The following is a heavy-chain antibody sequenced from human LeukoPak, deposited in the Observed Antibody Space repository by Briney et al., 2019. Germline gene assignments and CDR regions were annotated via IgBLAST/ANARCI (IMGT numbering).Heavy chain of an antibody. D-gene: IGHD2-2*01. CDR3: ARMVPAGTHNY. Sequence: SETLSLTCTVSGGSVNSYYWSWIRQPAGKGLEWIGHIYASGSNDYNPSLKSRVTMSLDMAKNQFSLRLTSVTAADTAVSFCARMVPAGTHNYWGQGLLVTVSS. CDR1: GGSVNSYY. CDR2: IYASGSN. J-gene: IGHJ4*02. V-gene: IGHV4-4*07.